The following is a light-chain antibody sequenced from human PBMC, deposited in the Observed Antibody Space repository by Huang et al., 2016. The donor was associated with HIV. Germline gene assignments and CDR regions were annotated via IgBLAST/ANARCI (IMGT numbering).Light chain of an antibody. V-gene: IGKV1-5*03. Sequence: DIQMTQSPSTLSAAIGDRVTITCRASQSVSTRLAWYQQKPGKAPRLLIQEASSLESGVPSRFSSSGSGTEFTLTISSLQPDDSATYSCQQYNTFTFGPGTKVDI. CDR3: QQYNTFT. CDR1: QSVSTR. J-gene: IGKJ3*01. CDR2: EAS.